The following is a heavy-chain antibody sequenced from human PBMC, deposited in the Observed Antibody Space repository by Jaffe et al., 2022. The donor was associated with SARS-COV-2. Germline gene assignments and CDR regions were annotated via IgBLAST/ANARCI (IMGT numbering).Heavy chain of an antibody. CDR2: IYYSGST. CDR1: GGSISSSSYY. V-gene: IGHV4-39*01. J-gene: IGHJ3*02. D-gene: IGHD2-21*02. Sequence: QLQLQESGPGLVKPSETLSLTCTVSGGSISSSSYYWGWIRQPPGKGLEWIGSIYYSGSTYYNPSLKSRVTISVDTSKNQFSLKLSSVTAADTAVYYCARGWMVTATAPGAFDIWGQGTMVTVSS. CDR3: ARGWMVTATAPGAFDI.